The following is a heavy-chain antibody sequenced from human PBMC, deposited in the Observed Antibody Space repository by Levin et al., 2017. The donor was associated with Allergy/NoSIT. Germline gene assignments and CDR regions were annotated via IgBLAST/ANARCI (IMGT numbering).Heavy chain of an antibody. D-gene: IGHD1-26*01. CDR2: GNGDGTDT. Sequence: GGSLRLSCVASGFTFSSYWMHWVRQAPGKGLVWVSRGNGDGTDTSYADSVKGRFTCSRDNAKSTVYLQMSSLSADDTAIYYCARSQYSGSHMDYWGQGILVTVSS. CDR3: ARSQYSGSHMDY. CDR1: GFTFSSYW. V-gene: IGHV3-74*01. J-gene: IGHJ4*02.